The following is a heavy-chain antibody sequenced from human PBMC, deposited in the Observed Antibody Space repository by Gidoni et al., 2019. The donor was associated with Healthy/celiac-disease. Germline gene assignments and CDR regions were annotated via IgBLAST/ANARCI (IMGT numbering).Heavy chain of an antibody. J-gene: IGHJ5*02. CDR1: GGSFSGYY. V-gene: IGHV4-34*01. CDR2: INHSGST. D-gene: IGHD2-15*01. Sequence: QVQLQQWGAGLLKPSETLSLTCAVYGGSFSGYYWSWIRQPPGKGLEWIGEINHSGSTNYNPSLKSRVTISVDTSKNQFSLKLSSVTAADTAVYYCASLESGLVVDNNWFDPWGQGTLVTVSS. CDR3: ASLESGLVVDNNWFDP.